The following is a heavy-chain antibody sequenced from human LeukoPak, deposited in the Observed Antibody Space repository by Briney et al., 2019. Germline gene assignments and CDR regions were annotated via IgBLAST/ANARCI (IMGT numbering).Heavy chain of an antibody. CDR3: VGSAWIQLEAGKRGIDY. CDR1: GYPISSGYY. J-gene: IGHJ4*02. CDR2: IYQSGST. D-gene: IGHD5-18*01. Sequence: PSKTLSLTCAVSGYPISSGYYRGWIRQPPGKGLEWIGSIYQSGSTYYNPSLKSRVTISVDTSKHQFSLKLSSVTAADTAVYYCVGSAWIQLEAGKRGIDYWGQGTLVTASS. V-gene: IGHV4-38-2*01.